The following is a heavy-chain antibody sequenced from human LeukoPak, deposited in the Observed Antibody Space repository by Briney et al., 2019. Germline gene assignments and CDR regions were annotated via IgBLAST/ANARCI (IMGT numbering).Heavy chain of an antibody. CDR3: ARDNDWAFDY. CDR2: INHNGKAI. CDR1: GFTFSSYV. J-gene: IGHJ4*02. Sequence: GGSLRLSCAASGFTFSSYVMSWVRQAPGKGLEWVSYINHNGKAIYYADSVKGRFTISRDNAKNSLYLQMNSLRDEDTAVYYCARDNDWAFDYWGQGTLVTVSS. V-gene: IGHV3-48*02. D-gene: IGHD3-9*01.